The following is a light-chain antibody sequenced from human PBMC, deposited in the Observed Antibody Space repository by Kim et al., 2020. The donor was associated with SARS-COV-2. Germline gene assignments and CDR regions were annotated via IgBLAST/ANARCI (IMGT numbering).Light chain of an antibody. CDR2: NDN. CDR3: ATTDDSLNGVV. J-gene: IGLJ3*02. V-gene: IGLV1-44*01. Sequence: QSALTQPPSASESPGQTVTLSCSGSSSNIGTNTVSWYRQLPGTAPNLVIYNDNRRSSGVPDRFSASKSGNSASLAISGLQSDDEADYYCATTDDSLNGVVFGGGTQLTVL. CDR1: SSNIGTNT.